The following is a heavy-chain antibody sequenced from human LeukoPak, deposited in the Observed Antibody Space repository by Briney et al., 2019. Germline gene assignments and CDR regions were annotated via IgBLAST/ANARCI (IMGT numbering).Heavy chain of an antibody. V-gene: IGHV4-59*01. D-gene: IGHD5-12*01. CDR2: IYYSGST. J-gene: IGHJ4*02. Sequence: PSETLSLTCTVSGGSISIYYWSWIRQPPGKGLEWIGYIYYSGSTNYNPSLKSRVTISVDTSENQFSLKLSSVTAADTAVYYCAREVVDIVATIDYWGQGTLVTVSS. CDR3: AREVVDIVATIDY. CDR1: GGSISIYY.